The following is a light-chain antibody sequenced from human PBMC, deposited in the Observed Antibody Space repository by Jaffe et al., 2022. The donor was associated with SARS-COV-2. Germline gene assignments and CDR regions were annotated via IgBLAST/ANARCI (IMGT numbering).Light chain of an antibody. CDR2: DDS. Sequence: SYVLTQPPSVSVAPGQTARITCGGNNIGSKSVHWYLQRPGQAPAVVVYDDSDRPSGIPERFSGSNSGNTATLTISRVEAGDEADYYCQVWDSRSDHPVVFGGGTKLTVL. J-gene: IGLJ2*01. CDR1: NIGSKS. V-gene: IGLV3-21*02. CDR3: QVWDSRSDHPVV.